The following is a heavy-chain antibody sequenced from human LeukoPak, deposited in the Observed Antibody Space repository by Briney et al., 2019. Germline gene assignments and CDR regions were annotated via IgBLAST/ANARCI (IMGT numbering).Heavy chain of an antibody. J-gene: IGHJ4*02. CDR2: IYYSGST. CDR3: ARAREWGGYSGYHDESAAGTSFDY. CDR1: GGSLSSYY. D-gene: IGHD5-12*01. V-gene: IGHV4-59*01. Sequence: SETLSLTCTVSGGSLSSYYWSWIRQPPGKGLEWIGYIYYSGSTNYNPSLKSRVTISVDTSKNQFSLKLSSVTAADTAVYYCARAREWGGYSGYHDESAAGTSFDYWGQGTLVTVSP.